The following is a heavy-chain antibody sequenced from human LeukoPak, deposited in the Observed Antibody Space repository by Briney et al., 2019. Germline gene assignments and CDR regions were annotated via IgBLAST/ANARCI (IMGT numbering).Heavy chain of an antibody. Sequence: GGSLRLSCGASGFTFSSYAMSWLRQAPGKGLEWVSAISGVGANTFYADSVKGRFTFSRDNSKSTLYLQMNSLRAEDTAVYYCAKHMGPGSGWDWGQGTLVTVSS. V-gene: IGHV3-23*01. CDR2: ISGVGANT. CDR1: GFTFSSYA. CDR3: AKHMGPGSGWD. D-gene: IGHD6-19*01. J-gene: IGHJ4*02.